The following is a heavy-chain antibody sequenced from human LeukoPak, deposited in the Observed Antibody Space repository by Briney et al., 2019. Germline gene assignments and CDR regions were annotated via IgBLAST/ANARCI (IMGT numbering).Heavy chain of an antibody. D-gene: IGHD3-16*01. CDR3: ASTWGSVDYFDY. CDR2: IKQDGSEK. Sequence: PGGSLRLSCAASGFTFSSYWMSWVRQAPGKGLEWVANIKQDGSEKYYVDSVKGRFTISRDNAENSLYLQMNSLRAEDTAVYYCASTWGSVDYFDYWGQGTLVTVSS. V-gene: IGHV3-7*03. CDR1: GFTFSSYW. J-gene: IGHJ4*02.